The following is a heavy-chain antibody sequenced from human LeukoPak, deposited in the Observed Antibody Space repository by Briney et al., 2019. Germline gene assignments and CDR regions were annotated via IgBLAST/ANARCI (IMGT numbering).Heavy chain of an antibody. CDR2: IRYDGSNK. CDR3: AKVQGQDFDAFDI. V-gene: IGHV3-30*02. CDR1: GFTFSSYG. J-gene: IGHJ3*02. Sequence: PGGSLRLSCAASGFTFSSYGMHWVRQAPGKGLEWVAFIRYDGSNKYYADSVKGRFTISRDNSKNTLYLQMNSLRAEDTAVYYCAKVQGQDFDAFDIWGQGTMVTVSS.